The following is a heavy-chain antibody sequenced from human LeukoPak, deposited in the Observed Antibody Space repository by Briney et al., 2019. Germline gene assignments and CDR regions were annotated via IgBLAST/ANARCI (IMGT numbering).Heavy chain of an antibody. J-gene: IGHJ5*02. CDR2: INPNSGGT. D-gene: IGHD6-13*01. CDR1: GYTFTGYY. V-gene: IGHV1-2*02. Sequence: VASVKVSCKASGYTFTGYYMHWVRQAPGQGLEWMGWINPNSGGTNYAQKVQGRVTMTRDTSISTAYMELSRLRSDDTAVYYCARVYASSHWFDPWGQGTLVTVSS. CDR3: ARVYASSHWFDP.